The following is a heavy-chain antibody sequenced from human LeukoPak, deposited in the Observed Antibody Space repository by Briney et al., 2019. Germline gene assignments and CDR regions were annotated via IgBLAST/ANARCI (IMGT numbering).Heavy chain of an antibody. CDR2: IYTSEST. V-gene: IGHV4-4*07. D-gene: IGHD3-22*01. Sequence: PSEILSLTCTVSGGSISSYYWSWIRQPAGKGLEWIGRIYTSESTNYNPSLKSRVTMSVDTSKNQFSLKLSSVTAADTAVYYCARVVWDGTYDSSGYYGAFDIWGQGTMVTVSS. CDR1: GGSISSYY. J-gene: IGHJ3*02. CDR3: ARVVWDGTYDSSGYYGAFDI.